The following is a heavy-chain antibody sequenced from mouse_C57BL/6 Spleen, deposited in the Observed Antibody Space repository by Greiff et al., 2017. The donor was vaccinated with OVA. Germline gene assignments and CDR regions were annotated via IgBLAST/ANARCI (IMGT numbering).Heavy chain of an antibody. CDR3: ARDADGY. CDR1: GYSITSGYY. V-gene: IGHV3-6*01. J-gene: IGHJ3*02. CDR2: ISYDGSN. Sequence: VQLQESGPGLVKPSQSLSLTCSVTGYSITSGYYWNWIRQFPGNKLEWMGYISYDGSNNYNPSLKNRISITRDTSKNQFFLKLNSVTTEDTATYYCARDADGYWGQGTLVTVSA.